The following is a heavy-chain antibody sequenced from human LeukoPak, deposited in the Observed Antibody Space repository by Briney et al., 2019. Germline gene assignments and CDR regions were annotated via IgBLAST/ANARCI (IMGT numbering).Heavy chain of an antibody. Sequence: SETLSLTCNVSGDSISKSRHFWAWIRQSPGRGLEWIGYIYNSGSTYYNPSLKSRVTMSIDTSKNQFSLKLTSVIVADTAVYYCARDSGTTGEVKFDPWGQGTLVTVSS. CDR1: GDSISKSRHF. D-gene: IGHD3-10*01. CDR2: IYNSGST. V-gene: IGHV4-39*07. J-gene: IGHJ5*02. CDR3: ARDSGTTGEVKFDP.